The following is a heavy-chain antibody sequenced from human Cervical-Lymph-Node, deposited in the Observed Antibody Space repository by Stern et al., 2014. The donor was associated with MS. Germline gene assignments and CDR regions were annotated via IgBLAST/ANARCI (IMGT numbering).Heavy chain of an antibody. CDR1: GYTFTAYY. J-gene: IGHJ3*01. CDR3: ARGIRYSWNNNAPAFDV. CDR2: INPNTGAT. D-gene: IGHD1/OR15-1a*01. Sequence: VQLVESGAEVKKPGASVKVSCKGSGYTFTAYYIQWVRQAPGQGLEWMGWINPNTGATNNAQKVQGRVTMTRETSIRTVYMELSSLTSDDMAVYYCARGIRYSWNNNAPAFDVWGQGTMVTVSS. V-gene: IGHV1-2*02.